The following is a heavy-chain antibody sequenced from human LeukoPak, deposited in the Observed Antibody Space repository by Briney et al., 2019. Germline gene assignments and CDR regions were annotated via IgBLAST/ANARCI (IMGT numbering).Heavy chain of an antibody. J-gene: IGHJ4*02. CDR1: GFTFSSYA. V-gene: IGHV3-30-3*01. Sequence: QPGRSLRLSCAASGFTFSSYAMHWVRQAPGKGLEWVAVISYDGSNKYYADSVKGRFTISRDNSKNTLYLQMNSLRAEDTAVYYCAKDGSRQWLVLGIGYSDYWGQGTLVTVSS. D-gene: IGHD6-19*01. CDR3: AKDGSRQWLVLGIGYSDY. CDR2: ISYDGSNK.